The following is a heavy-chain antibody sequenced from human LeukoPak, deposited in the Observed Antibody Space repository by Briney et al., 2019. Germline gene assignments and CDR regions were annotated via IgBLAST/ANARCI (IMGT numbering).Heavy chain of an antibody. J-gene: IGHJ4*02. CDR2: IKQDGTEK. D-gene: IGHD2-15*01. Sequence: PGGSLRLSCAASGFTFTTYWMSWVRQAPGKGLEWVANIKQDGTEKYYVDSVKGRFTISRDNSKNTLYLQMNSLRAEDTAVYYCAKDRVLSGHWGQGTLVTVSS. CDR3: AKDRVLSGH. CDR1: GFTFTTYW. V-gene: IGHV3-7*01.